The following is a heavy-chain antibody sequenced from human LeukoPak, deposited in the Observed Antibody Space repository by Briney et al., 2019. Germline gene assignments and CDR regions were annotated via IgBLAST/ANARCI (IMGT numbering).Heavy chain of an antibody. D-gene: IGHD6-6*01. V-gene: IGHV4-31*03. CDR3: ARSTKSSIAARGPTDGWFDP. Sequence: PSETLSLTCTVSGVSISSGGYYWSWIRQHPGKGLEWIGYIYYSGITYYNPSLKSRVTISIDTSKNQLSLKLSSVTAADTAVYYCARSTKSSIAARGPTDGWFDPWGQGTLVTVSS. CDR1: GVSISSGGYY. J-gene: IGHJ5*02. CDR2: IYYSGIT.